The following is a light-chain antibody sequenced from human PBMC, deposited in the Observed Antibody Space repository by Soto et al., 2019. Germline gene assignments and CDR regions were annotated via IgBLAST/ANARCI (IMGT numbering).Light chain of an antibody. CDR3: QQSYNTPWT. CDR2: VAS. CDR1: QSNSTH. V-gene: IGKV1-39*01. Sequence: IQMTQSPSSLAASVGDRVTITFRARQSNSTHVNWDQQRPGKAPKLLIYVASSLQSWVPSRFSGSGSGTGFTLTISSLPPEDFATYYFQQSYNTPWTFGQMTNVDI. J-gene: IGKJ1*01.